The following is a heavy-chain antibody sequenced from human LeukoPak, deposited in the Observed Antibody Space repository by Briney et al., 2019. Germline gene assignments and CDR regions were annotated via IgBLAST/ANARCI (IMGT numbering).Heavy chain of an antibody. J-gene: IGHJ4*02. CDR3: ARAANFAAGYYIDY. CDR2: ISGSSRHK. Sequence: GSLRLSCAASGFTFSSYTMNWVRQAPGKGLEWVSSISGSSRHKYYADSVKGRFTISRDNAKNSLYLQMNSLRAEDTAVYYCARAANFAAGYYIDYWGQGTLVTVSS. D-gene: IGHD6-13*01. V-gene: IGHV3-21*01. CDR1: GFTFSSYT.